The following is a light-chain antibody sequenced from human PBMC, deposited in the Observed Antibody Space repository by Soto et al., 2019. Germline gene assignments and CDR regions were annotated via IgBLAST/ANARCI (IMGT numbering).Light chain of an antibody. Sequence: DIQLTQSPSFLSASVGDRVTITCRASQGSSTYLGWYQQKPGKAPNLLIYAASTLQDGVPSRFSGSGSGTEFTLTISSLQPEDFATSYCQQLKSYPITFGQGTRLEIK. CDR2: AAS. V-gene: IGKV1-9*01. CDR3: QQLKSYPIT. J-gene: IGKJ5*01. CDR1: QGSSTY.